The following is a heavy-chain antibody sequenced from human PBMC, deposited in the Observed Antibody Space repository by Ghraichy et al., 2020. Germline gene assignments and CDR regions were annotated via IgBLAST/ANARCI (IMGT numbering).Heavy chain of an antibody. CDR1: GGSFSGYY. D-gene: IGHD3/OR15-3a*01. CDR2: INHSGST. V-gene: IGHV4-34*01. CDR3: ARLPRVTGYYTRTFDY. Sequence: SETLSLTCAVYGGSFSGYYWSWIRQPPGKGLEWIGEINHSGSTNYNPSLKSRVTISVDTSKNQFSLKLSSVTAADTAVYYCARLPRVTGYYTRTFDYWGQGTLVTVSS. J-gene: IGHJ4*02.